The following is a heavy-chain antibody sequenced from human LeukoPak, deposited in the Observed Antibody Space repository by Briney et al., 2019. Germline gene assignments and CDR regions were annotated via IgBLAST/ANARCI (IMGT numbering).Heavy chain of an antibody. Sequence: SETLSLTCAVYGGSFSGYYWSWIRQPPGKGLEWIGEINHSGSTNYNPSLKSRVTISVDTSKNQFSLKLSSVTAADTAAYYCARATYCSSTSCYMGKGNFDYWGQGTLVTVSS. CDR2: INHSGST. V-gene: IGHV4-34*01. CDR3: ARATYCSSTSCYMGKGNFDY. J-gene: IGHJ4*02. D-gene: IGHD2-2*02. CDR1: GGSFSGYY.